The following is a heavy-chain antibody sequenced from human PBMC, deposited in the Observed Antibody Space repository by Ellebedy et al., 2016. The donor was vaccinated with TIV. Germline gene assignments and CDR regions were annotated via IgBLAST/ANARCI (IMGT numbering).Heavy chain of an antibody. J-gene: IGHJ6*02. V-gene: IGHV4-34*01. CDR3: ARGPLFSGYDYYYGLDV. Sequence: MPGGSLRLSCAVYGGSDSDYYWTWVRQSPGKGLEWIGEINHSGSTTHYNPSLKGRVTILLDTSRNQFALKLSSVTAADTAMYYCARGPLFSGYDYYYGLDVWGQGTTVTVSS. D-gene: IGHD5-12*01. CDR1: GGSDSDYY. CDR2: INHSGST.